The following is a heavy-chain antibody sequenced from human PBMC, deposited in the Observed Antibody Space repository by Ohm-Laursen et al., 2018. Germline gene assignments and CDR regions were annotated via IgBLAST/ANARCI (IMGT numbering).Heavy chain of an antibody. CDR3: ARVGYSSGWYSADFDY. CDR2: IKVDGSEK. CDR1: GFTFSSYW. D-gene: IGHD6-19*01. J-gene: IGHJ4*02. V-gene: IGHV3-7*01. Sequence: SLRLSCAASGFTFSSYWMTWVRQPPGKGLEWVARIKVDGSEKYYVDSVKGRFTISRDDAKNSLYLQMNSLRAEDTAVYYCARVGYSSGWYSADFDYWGQGTLVTVSS.